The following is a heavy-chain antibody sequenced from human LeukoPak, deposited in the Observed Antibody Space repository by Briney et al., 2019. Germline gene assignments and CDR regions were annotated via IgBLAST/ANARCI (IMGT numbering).Heavy chain of an antibody. D-gene: IGHD6-13*01. J-gene: IGHJ3*02. V-gene: IGHV1-2*02. Sequence: ASVKVSCKASGYTFTDYYMHWLRQAPGQGLEGMGWMHPNSGGTNYAQKFQGRVTMTRDTSISTAYMELSSLRSEGTAVYYCATVSWYDAFDIWGQGTMVTVSS. CDR3: ATVSWYDAFDI. CDR1: GYTFTDYY. CDR2: MHPNSGGT.